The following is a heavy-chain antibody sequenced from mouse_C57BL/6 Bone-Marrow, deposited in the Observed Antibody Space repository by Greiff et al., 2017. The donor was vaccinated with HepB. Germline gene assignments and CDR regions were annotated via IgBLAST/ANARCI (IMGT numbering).Heavy chain of an antibody. Sequence: QVQLQQPGAELVMPGASVKLSCKASGYTFTSYWMHWVKQRPGQGLEWIGEIDPSDSYTNYNQKFKGKSTLTVDKSSSTAYMPLSSLTSEDSAVYYCARWGWLLPFDYWGQGTTLTVSS. CDR3: ARWGWLLPFDY. CDR1: GYTFTSYW. J-gene: IGHJ2*01. V-gene: IGHV1-69*01. D-gene: IGHD2-3*01. CDR2: IDPSDSYT.